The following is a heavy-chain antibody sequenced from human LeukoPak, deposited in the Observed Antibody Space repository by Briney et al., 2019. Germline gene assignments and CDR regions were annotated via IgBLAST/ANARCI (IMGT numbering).Heavy chain of an antibody. J-gene: IGHJ4*02. CDR1: GFTFSSHA. Sequence: GGSLRLSCAASGFTFSSHAMSWLRQAPGKGLEWVSAISADSYYTYYADSVQGRFTISRDNSKNTLYLHMNSLRAEDTALYFCANFVDTSMGGNDYWGQGTLVTASS. CDR3: ANFVDTSMGGNDY. D-gene: IGHD5-18*01. V-gene: IGHV3-23*01. CDR2: ISADSYYT.